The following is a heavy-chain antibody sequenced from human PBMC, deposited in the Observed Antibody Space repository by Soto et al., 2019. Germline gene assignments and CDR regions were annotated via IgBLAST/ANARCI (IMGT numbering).Heavy chain of an antibody. V-gene: IGHV4-31*03. CDR2: IYYSGST. D-gene: IGHD3-3*01. Sequence: SETLSLTCTVSGGSISSGGYYWSWIRQHPGKGLEWIGYIYYSGSTYYNPSLKSRVTISVDTSKDQFSLKLSSVTAADTAVYYCAREGGNYDFSTGYYGPIDQWGQGTMGTFSS. J-gene: IGHJ5*02. CDR3: AREGGNYDFSTGYYGPIDQ. CDR1: GGSISSGGYY.